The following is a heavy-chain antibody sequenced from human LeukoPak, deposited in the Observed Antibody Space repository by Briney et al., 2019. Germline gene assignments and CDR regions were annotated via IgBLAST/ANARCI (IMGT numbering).Heavy chain of an antibody. Sequence: SETLSLTCTVSGDSITSYYWNWIRQPPGKGLEWIGYVYYRGATNYNPSLKTRVTTSIDTSEKQFSLKLSSVTAADTAVYFCAGVFSGRRPFELWGKGTLATVSS. V-gene: IGHV4-59*01. CDR2: VYYRGAT. CDR3: AGVFSGRRPFEL. CDR1: GDSITSYY. D-gene: IGHD3-10*01. J-gene: IGHJ4*02.